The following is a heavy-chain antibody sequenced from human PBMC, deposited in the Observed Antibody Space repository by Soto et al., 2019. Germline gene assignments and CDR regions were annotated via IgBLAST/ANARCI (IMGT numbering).Heavy chain of an antibody. J-gene: IGHJ4*02. Sequence: ASVRLSCAASGFTFSSYAMSWVRQAPGKGLEWVSAISGSGGSTYYADSVKGRFTISRDNSKNTLYLQMNSLRAEDTAVYYCAKARAYYYDSSGPLFDYWGQGTLVTSPQ. CDR1: GFTFSSYA. D-gene: IGHD3-22*01. CDR2: ISGSGGST. CDR3: AKARAYYYDSSGPLFDY. V-gene: IGHV3-23*01.